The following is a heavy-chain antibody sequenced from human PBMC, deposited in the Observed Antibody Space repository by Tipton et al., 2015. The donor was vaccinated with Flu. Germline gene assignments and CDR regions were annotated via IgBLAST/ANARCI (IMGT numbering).Heavy chain of an antibody. J-gene: IGHJ3*02. CDR3: ATLGNSGTDGFDI. CDR1: GFTVTSSY. Sequence: GSLRLSCAASGFTVTSSYMSWVRQAPGKGLEWVSVIYRGGTTYVADSVKGRCTIPGDNSKNTLYLQWNSLTTEDTAVYYCATLGNSGTDGFDIWGQATVVSISS. CDR2: IYRGGTT. D-gene: IGHD5-12*01. V-gene: IGHV3-66*02.